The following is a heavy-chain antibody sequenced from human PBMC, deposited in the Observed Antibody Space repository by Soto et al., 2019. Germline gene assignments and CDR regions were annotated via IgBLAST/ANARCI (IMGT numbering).Heavy chain of an antibody. V-gene: IGHV4-34*01. CDR2: INNGGSS. Sequence: QVHLQQWGAGLLKPSETLSLTCAVYGGSFSGYYWSCIPDPPGKGREWSGEINNGGSSNYNPSLKSRGSMSVGTSNNQFSLKLTSVTAADTAVYYCARGRGDGYNQNWYFDLWGRGTLVTVSS. D-gene: IGHD3-10*01. CDR3: ARGRGDGYNQNWYFDL. CDR1: GGSFSGYY. J-gene: IGHJ2*01.